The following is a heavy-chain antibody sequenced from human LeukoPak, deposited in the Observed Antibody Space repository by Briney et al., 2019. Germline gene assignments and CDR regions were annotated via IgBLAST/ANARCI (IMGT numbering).Heavy chain of an antibody. Sequence: GGSLRLSCAASGFTFSSYDMNWVRQAPGKGLEWVSYTSTGSNTIYYADSVKGRFTISRDNAKNSLYLQMNSLRAEDTAVYYCVASSWAYYFDYWGQGTLVTVSS. J-gene: IGHJ4*02. CDR1: GFTFSSYD. D-gene: IGHD6-13*01. V-gene: IGHV3-48*03. CDR3: VASSWAYYFDY. CDR2: TSTGSNTI.